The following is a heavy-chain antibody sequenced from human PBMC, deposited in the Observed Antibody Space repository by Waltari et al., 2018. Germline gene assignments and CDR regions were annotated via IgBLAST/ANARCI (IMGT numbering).Heavy chain of an antibody. D-gene: IGHD4-17*01. J-gene: IGHJ2*01. V-gene: IGHV3-23*01. CDR3: AKADFGDPFWYFDL. Sequence: EVQLLESGGGLVQPGGSLRLSCAASGFRFSNYPMAWVRQAPGKGLEWVSTMTADGRSRNYADSVKGRFTISRDNSQNTLDLQMNTLRAEDTAVYFCAKADFGDPFWYFDLWGRGTLVTVSA. CDR2: MTADGRSR. CDR1: GFRFSNYP.